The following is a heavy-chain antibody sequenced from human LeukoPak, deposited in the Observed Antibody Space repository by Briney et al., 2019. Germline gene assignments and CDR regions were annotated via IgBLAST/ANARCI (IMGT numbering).Heavy chain of an antibody. J-gene: IGHJ4*02. CDR2: ISRSGSTI. CDR3: ARDLRSDYYDSSGYKYYFDY. CDR1: GFTFSDYY. V-gene: IGHV3-11*04. D-gene: IGHD3-22*01. Sequence: GGSLRLSYAASGFTFSDYYMSWIRQAPGKGLEWVSYISRSGSTIYYADSVKGRFTISRDNAKNSLYLQMNSLRAEDTAVYYCARDLRSDYYDSSGYKYYFDYWGQGTLVTVSS.